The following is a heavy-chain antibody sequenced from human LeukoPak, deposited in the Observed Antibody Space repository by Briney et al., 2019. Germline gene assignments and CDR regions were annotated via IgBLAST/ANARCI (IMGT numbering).Heavy chain of an antibody. V-gene: IGHV1-2*06. CDR2: INPNSGGT. CDR1: GYTFTCYY. Sequence: GASVKVSCKASGYTFTCYYMHWVRQAPGQGLEWMGRINPNSGGTNYAQKFQGRVTMTKDTSISTAYMELSRLRSDDTAVYYCARGPPYCSGGSCYLYYYYYYMDVWGKGTTVTVSS. J-gene: IGHJ6*03. D-gene: IGHD2-15*01. CDR3: ARGPPYCSGGSCYLYYYYYYMDV.